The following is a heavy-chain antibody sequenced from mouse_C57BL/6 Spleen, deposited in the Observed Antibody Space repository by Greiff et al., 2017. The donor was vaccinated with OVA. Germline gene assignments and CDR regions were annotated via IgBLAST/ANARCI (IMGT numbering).Heavy chain of an antibody. CDR1: GYTFTSYW. D-gene: IGHD1-1*02. CDR3: ARRAKTYGYDAMDY. CDR2: IDPSDSYT. J-gene: IGHJ4*01. Sequence: QVQLKQPGAELVKPGASVKLSCKASGYTFTSYWMQWVKQRPGQGLEWIGEIDPSDSYTNYNQKFKGKATLTVDTSSSTAYMQLSSLTSEDSAVYYCARRAKTYGYDAMDYWGQGTSVTVSS. V-gene: IGHV1-50*01.